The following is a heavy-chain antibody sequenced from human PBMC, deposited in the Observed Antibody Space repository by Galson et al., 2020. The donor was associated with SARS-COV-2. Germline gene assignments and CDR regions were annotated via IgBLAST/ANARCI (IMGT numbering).Heavy chain of an antibody. J-gene: IGHJ6*04. CDR2: ISPGNDNT. Sequence: ASVKVSCKASGYTFTGYYMHWVRQAPGQGLQWMGSISPGNDNTNFAQMFQGRLTMTTDRSTTTAYMELRSLRYDDTAVYFCARREHTTLIAGTLHYYYYMDGWGNGTTVTVSS. CDR3: ARREHTTLIAGTLHYYYYMDG. V-gene: IGHV1-18*04. CDR1: GYTFTGYY. D-gene: IGHD3-16*01.